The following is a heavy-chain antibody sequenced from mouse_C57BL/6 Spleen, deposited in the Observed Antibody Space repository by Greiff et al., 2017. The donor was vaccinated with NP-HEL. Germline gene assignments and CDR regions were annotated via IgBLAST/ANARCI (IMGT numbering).Heavy chain of an antibody. CDR2: IYPGNSDT. CDR3: TRSYSGNYVSFDY. J-gene: IGHJ2*01. D-gene: IGHD2-10*01. Sequence: EVQLQQSGTVLARPGASVKMSCKTSGYTFTSYWMHWVKQRPGQGLEWIGAIYPGNSDTSYNQKFKGKAKLTAVTSASTAYMELRSLTNKDSAVYYCTRSYSGNYVSFDYWGQGTTLTVSS. CDR1: GYTFTSYW. V-gene: IGHV1-5*01.